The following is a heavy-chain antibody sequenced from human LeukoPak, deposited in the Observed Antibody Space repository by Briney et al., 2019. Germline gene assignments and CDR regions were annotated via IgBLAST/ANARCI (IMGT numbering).Heavy chain of an antibody. V-gene: IGHV3-23*01. D-gene: IGHD3-9*01. Sequence: GGSLRLSCAASGFTFSSYAMSWVRQAPGKGLEWVSAISGRGGSIYYADSVKGRFTISRDNSKDTLYLQMNSLRVEDTAVYYCAKGAIVWLYFFDYWGQGTLVTVSS. CDR3: AKGAIVWLYFFDY. CDR2: ISGRGGSI. J-gene: IGHJ4*02. CDR1: GFTFSSYA.